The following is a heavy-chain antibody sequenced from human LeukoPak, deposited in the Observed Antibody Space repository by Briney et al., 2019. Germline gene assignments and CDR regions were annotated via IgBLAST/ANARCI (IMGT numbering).Heavy chain of an antibody. CDR1: GSTFSNAW. Sequence: PGGSLRLSCAASGSTFSNAWMSWVRQAPGKGLEWVGRIKSKTDGGTTDYAAPVKGRFTISRDDSKNTLYLQMNSLKTEDTAVYYCTTPTMVRGVIMDYWGQGTLVTVSS. J-gene: IGHJ4*02. D-gene: IGHD3-10*01. CDR3: TTPTMVRGVIMDY. V-gene: IGHV3-15*01. CDR2: IKSKTDGGTT.